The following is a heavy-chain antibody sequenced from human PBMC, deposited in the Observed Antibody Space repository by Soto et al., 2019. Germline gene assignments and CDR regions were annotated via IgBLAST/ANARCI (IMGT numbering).Heavy chain of an antibody. CDR3: ARVHDSYYFDY. D-gene: IGHD3-22*01. Sequence: PSETLSLTCAVSGGSISSGGYSWSWIRQPPGKGLEWIGYIYHSGSTYYNPSLKSRVTISVDRSKNQFSLKLSSVTAADTAVYYCARVHDSYYFDYWGQGTLVTVSS. CDR1: GGSISSGGYS. V-gene: IGHV4-30-2*01. CDR2: IYHSGST. J-gene: IGHJ4*02.